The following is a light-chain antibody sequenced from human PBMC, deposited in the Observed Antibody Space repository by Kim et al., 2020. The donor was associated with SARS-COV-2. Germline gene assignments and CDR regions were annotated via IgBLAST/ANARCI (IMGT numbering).Light chain of an antibody. CDR1: SSNIGAGYE. CDR3: QSYDSSLSGSWV. CDR2: GNS. J-gene: IGLJ1*01. V-gene: IGLV1-40*03. Sequence: VTIACTGTSSNIGAGYEVHWYQQLPGTAPKLLIYGNSNRPSGVPDRFAGSKSGASASLAITGLQAEDEADYYCQSYDSSLSGSWVFGTGTKVTVL.